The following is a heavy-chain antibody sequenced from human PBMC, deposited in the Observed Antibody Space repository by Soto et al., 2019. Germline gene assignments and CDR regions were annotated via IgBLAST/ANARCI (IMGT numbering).Heavy chain of an antibody. V-gene: IGHV4-4*02. CDR1: GDSISSSRW. D-gene: IGHD6-19*01. J-gene: IGHJ3*01. Sequence: QVQLQESGPGLVKPSGTLSLTCDVSGDSISSSRWWTWVRQPPGKGLEWIGESFHTGNTNYNPSLKSRVTISVDKSKNQFSLKLTSVTAADTAVYYCAYRTGWYRLDLWGQGTLVTVS. CDR2: SFHTGNT. CDR3: AYRTGWYRLDL.